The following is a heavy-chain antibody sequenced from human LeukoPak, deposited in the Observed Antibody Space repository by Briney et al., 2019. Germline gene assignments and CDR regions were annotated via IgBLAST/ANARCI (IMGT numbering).Heavy chain of an antibody. CDR2: TYYTGHT. D-gene: IGHD1-1*01. CDR1: GYSISSGYY. CDR3: ATEGQRGFDP. Sequence: SETLSLTCTVSGYSISSGYYWGWIRQPPGKGLQWIASTYYTGHTSYNPSLKSRITMSVDTSKNQFSLNLSSVTAADTAVYYCATEGQRGFDPWGQGTLVTVSS. J-gene: IGHJ5*02. V-gene: IGHV4-38-2*02.